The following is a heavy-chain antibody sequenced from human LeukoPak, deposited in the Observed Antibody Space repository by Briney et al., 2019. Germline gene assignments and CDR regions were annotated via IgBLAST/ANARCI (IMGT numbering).Heavy chain of an antibody. CDR1: GFTFSDYY. CDR3: ARGSLHHSSHGMDV. Sequence: GGSLRLSCAASGFTFSDYYMSWIRQAPGEGLEWVSYISSSGSTLYYADSVKGRFTISRDNAKNSLYLQMNSWRAEDTAVYYCARGSLHHSSHGMDVWGQGTTVTVSS. V-gene: IGHV3-11*01. J-gene: IGHJ6*02. CDR2: ISSSGSTL. D-gene: IGHD1-14*01.